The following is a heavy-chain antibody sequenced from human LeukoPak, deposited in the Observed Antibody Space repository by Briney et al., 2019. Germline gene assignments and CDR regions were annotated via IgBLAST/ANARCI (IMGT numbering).Heavy chain of an antibody. V-gene: IGHV4-39*01. D-gene: IGHD3-16*02. J-gene: IGHJ3*01. Sequence: SETLSLTCTVSGGPISASINSWGWIRQPPGKGLEWIGNIYYGGSTYYNPSLKSRVIISVDTSKNQFSLKLSSVTAADTAVYYCARHPNIMITFGGVIAWGQGTMVTVSS. CDR3: ARHPNIMITFGGVIA. CDR2: IYYGGST. CDR1: GGPISASINS.